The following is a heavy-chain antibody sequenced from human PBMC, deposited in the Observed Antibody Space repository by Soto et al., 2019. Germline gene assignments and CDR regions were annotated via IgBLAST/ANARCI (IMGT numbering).Heavy chain of an antibody. J-gene: IGHJ4*02. CDR2: ITPIFRTT. V-gene: IGHV1-69*13. CDR3: GSVPH. Sequence: SVKVSGKXSGGSSGALAVSSVRQAPGQGLEWMGGITPIFRTTTYTRKFQRSITITEDESTSTASMELTSLTSEDTAIYSCGSVPHWGQGTLVTVSS. CDR1: GGSSGALA.